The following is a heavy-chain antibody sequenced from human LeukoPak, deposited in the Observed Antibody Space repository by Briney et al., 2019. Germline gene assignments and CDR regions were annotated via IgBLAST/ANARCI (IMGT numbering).Heavy chain of an antibody. J-gene: IGHJ3*02. Sequence: SETLSLTCTVSGGSISSYYWSWIRQPPGKGLEWIGYIYYSGSTNYNPSLKSRVTISVDTSKNQFSLKLSSVTAADTAVYYCAIQRIAVATDAFDIWGQGTMVTVSS. CDR2: IYYSGST. CDR1: GGSISSYY. D-gene: IGHD6-19*01. V-gene: IGHV4-59*01. CDR3: AIQRIAVATDAFDI.